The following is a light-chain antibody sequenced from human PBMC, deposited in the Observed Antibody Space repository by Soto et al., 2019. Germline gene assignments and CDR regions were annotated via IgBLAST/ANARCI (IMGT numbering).Light chain of an antibody. V-gene: IGKV3-20*01. CDR3: QQYGSSPWT. CDR1: QSVSSSY. Sequence: EIVLTQSPGTLSLSPGERATLSCRASQSVSSSYLAWYQQKPGQAPRLLIYATSSRATGIPDRFSGSGSGTDFTVTISRLAPEDFAVYYCQQYGSSPWTFGQGTKVEIK. CDR2: ATS. J-gene: IGKJ1*01.